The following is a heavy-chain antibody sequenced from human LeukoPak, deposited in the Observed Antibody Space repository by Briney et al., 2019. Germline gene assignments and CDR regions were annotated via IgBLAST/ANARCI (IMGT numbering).Heavy chain of an antibody. CDR1: GFTFSSYW. CDR3: ARAGLVPGRAFDI. J-gene: IGHJ3*02. V-gene: IGHV3-7*04. D-gene: IGHD1-14*01. CDR2: IKQDGSEK. Sequence: PGGSLRLSCAASGFTFSSYWMSWVRQAPGKGLEWVANIKQDGSEKYVDSVKGRFTISRDNAKNSLYLQMSSLRAEDTAVYFSARAGLVPGRAFDIWGQGTMVTVSS.